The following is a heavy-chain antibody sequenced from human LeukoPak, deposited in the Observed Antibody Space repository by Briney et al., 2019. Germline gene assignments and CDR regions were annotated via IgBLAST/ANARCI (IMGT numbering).Heavy chain of an antibody. CDR3: SAGPHFDY. V-gene: IGHV3-20*04. Sequence: GGSLRLSCVASGFIFDDYGMNWVRQAPGKGLEWVSGINWNGDSTGYADSVKGRFTISRDNAKNSLYPQMNNLRDEDTAVYYCSAGPHFDYWGQGTLVTVSS. D-gene: IGHD1-14*01. CDR2: INWNGDST. J-gene: IGHJ4*02. CDR1: GFIFDDYG.